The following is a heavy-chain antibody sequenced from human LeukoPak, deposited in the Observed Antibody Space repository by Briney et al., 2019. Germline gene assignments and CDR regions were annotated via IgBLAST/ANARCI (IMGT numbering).Heavy chain of an antibody. CDR2: ISYDGTKI. V-gene: IGHV3-30*03. CDR1: GFTVSSNY. J-gene: IGHJ4*02. CDR3: ARERALEGFDY. D-gene: IGHD1-1*01. Sequence: PGGSLRLSCAASGFTVSSNYMSWVRQAPGKGLEWVGVISYDGTKIYYSDSVKGRVTISRDNSKNTLYLQLDSLRAEDTAVFYCARERALEGFDYWGRGTLVTVSS.